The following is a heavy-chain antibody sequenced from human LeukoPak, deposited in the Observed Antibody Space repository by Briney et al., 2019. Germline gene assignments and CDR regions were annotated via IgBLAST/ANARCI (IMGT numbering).Heavy chain of an antibody. CDR2: INPSGSST. CDR3: ARDYHLRRVGHGYSRPDY. Sequence: GASVRLSCTASGYTFTSYYMHWVRQAPGQGLEWMAIINPSGSSTSYADFVKGRVTISRDTATSTLYMQLSSLRSEDTAVYYCARDYHLRRVGHGYSRPDYWGEGTLVAAPS. CDR1: GYTFTSYY. V-gene: IGHV1-46*04. D-gene: IGHD5-24*01. J-gene: IGHJ4*02.